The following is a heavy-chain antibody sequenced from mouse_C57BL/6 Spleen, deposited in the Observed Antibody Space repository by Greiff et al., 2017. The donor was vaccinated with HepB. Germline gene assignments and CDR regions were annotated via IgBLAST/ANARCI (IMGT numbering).Heavy chain of an antibody. CDR3: ARRGGSPYAMDY. Sequence: QVQLQQPGAELVKPGASVKLSCKASGYTFTSYWMHWVKQRPGQGLEWIGMIHPNSGSTNYNEKFKSKATLTVDKSPSTAYMQLSSLTSEDSAVYYCARRGGSPYAMDYWGQGTSVTVSS. CDR1: GYTFTSYW. V-gene: IGHV1-64*01. J-gene: IGHJ4*01. D-gene: IGHD1-1*01. CDR2: IHPNSGST.